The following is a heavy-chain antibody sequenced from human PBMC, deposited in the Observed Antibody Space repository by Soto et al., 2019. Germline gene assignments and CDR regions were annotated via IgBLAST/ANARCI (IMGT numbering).Heavy chain of an antibody. J-gene: IGHJ4*02. V-gene: IGHV4-31*03. CDR1: GGSISSGGYY. D-gene: IGHD3-9*01. CDR2: IYYSGST. Sequence: PSETLSLTCTVSGGSISSGGYYWSWLRQHPGKGLEWIGYIYYSGSTYYNPSLKSRVTISVDTSKNQFSLKLSSVTAADTAVYYCARLEGLATISYYFDFWGPGALVTVSS. CDR3: ARLEGLATISYYFDF.